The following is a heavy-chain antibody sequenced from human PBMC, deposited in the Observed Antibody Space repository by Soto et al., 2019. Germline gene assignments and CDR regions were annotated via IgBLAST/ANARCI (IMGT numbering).Heavy chain of an antibody. CDR3: ARRYGDCFDY. J-gene: IGHJ4*02. Sequence: QVQLQESGPGLVKPSETLSLTCTVSGGSISSYYWSWIRQPPGKGLELIGYIYYSGSTNYNPSLKSRVTISVDTSKNQFSLKLSSVTAADTAVYYCARRYGDCFDYWGQGTLVTVSS. CDR1: GGSISSYY. CDR2: IYYSGST. V-gene: IGHV4-59*08. D-gene: IGHD4-17*01.